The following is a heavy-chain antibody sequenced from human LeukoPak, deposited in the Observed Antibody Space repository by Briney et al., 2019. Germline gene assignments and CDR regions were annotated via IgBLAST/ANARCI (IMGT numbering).Heavy chain of an antibody. Sequence: SVKVSCKASGGTYSSYAISWVRQAPGQGLEWMGGIIPIFGTANYAQKFQGRVTITADESTSTAYMELSSLRSEDTAVYYCARPRRIQGAQPFDYWGQGTLVTVSS. CDR1: GGTYSSYA. J-gene: IGHJ4*02. CDR2: IIPIFGTA. CDR3: ARPRRIQGAQPFDY. V-gene: IGHV1-69*01. D-gene: IGHD3-10*01.